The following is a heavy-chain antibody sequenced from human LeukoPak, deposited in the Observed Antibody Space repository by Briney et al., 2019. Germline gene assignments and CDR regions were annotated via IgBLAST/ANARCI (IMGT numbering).Heavy chain of an antibody. D-gene: IGHD1-26*01. CDR2: IYYSGST. CDR3: ARDSWELPLGY. CDR1: GGSISSSSYY. Sequence: PSETLSLTCTVSGGSISSSSYYWGWIRQPPGKGLEWIGSIYYSGSTYYNPSLKSRVTISIDTSKNQFSLKLSSVTAADTAVYYCARDSWELPLGYWGQGTLVTVSS. J-gene: IGHJ4*02. V-gene: IGHV4-39*02.